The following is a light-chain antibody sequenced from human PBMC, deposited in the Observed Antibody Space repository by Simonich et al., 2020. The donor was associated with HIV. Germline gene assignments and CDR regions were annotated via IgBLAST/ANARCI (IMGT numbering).Light chain of an antibody. CDR2: DAS. Sequence: EIVMTQSPATLSVSPGERATLSCRASQSVSSNLAWYQQKPGQAPRLLIYDASTRATGIPARFSGSGSGTEFTLTISSMQSEDCAVYYCQQYNKWPPWTFGQGTKVEI. CDR1: QSVSSN. J-gene: IGKJ1*01. V-gene: IGKV3-15*01. CDR3: QQYNKWPPWT.